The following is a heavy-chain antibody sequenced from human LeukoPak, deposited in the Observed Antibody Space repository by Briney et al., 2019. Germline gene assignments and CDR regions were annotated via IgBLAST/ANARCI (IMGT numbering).Heavy chain of an antibody. V-gene: IGHV4-34*01. CDR3: ARVNSGYDLYYYYMDV. CDR2: IHNSGTT. CDR1: GGPFGGYF. D-gene: IGHD5-12*01. Sequence: SETLSLTCAVSGGPFGGYFWSWIRQSSGKGLEWIGEIHNSGTTNYNPSLNSRVTISEDTSKNQFSLRLSSVTAADTAVYYCARVNSGYDLYYYYMDVWGKGTTVTVSS. J-gene: IGHJ6*03.